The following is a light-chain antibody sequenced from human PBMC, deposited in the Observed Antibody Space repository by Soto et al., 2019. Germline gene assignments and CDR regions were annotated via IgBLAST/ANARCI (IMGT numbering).Light chain of an antibody. CDR3: QQYNNWPPLLT. CDR1: QSVSSN. V-gene: IGKV3-15*01. Sequence: EIVMTQSPATLSVSPGERATLFCRASQSVSSNLAWYQQKPGQATRLLIYGASTRATGIPARLSGSGSGTEFTLTISSLQSEDFTVYYCQQYNNWPPLLTFGGGTKVEIK. CDR2: GAS. J-gene: IGKJ4*01.